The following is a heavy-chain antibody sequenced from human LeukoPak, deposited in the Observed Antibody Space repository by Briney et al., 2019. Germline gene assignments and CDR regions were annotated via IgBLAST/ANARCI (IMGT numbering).Heavy chain of an antibody. CDR2: ISYSGST. V-gene: IGHV4-39*07. CDR3: ARVIGYDSSGHTTPWGAFDI. CDR1: GGSISSSSYY. D-gene: IGHD3-22*01. Sequence: SETLSLTCTVSGGSISSSSYYWGWIRQPPGKGLEWIGGISYSGSTYYNPSLKSRVTISVDTSKNQFSLKLSSVTAADTAVYYCARVIGYDSSGHTTPWGAFDIWGQGTKVTVSS. J-gene: IGHJ3*02.